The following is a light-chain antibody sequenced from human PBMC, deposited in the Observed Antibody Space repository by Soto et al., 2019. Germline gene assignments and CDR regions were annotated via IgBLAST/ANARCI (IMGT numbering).Light chain of an antibody. Sequence: EIVLTQSPGTLSLSPGERATLSCRASQSVSSSYLAWYQQKPGQAPRLLIYGASSRATGIPDRFSGSGSGTVFTLTISRLELEDFAVYYCQQYGSSPPNTFGQGTRLENK. CDR2: GAS. V-gene: IGKV3-20*01. CDR3: QQYGSSPPNT. CDR1: QSVSSSY. J-gene: IGKJ5*01.